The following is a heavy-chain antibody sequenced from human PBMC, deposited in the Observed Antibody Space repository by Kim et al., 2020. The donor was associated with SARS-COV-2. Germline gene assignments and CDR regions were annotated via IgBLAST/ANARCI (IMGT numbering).Heavy chain of an antibody. CDR2: IGGSDGTT. CDR3: MKGGWGWIWDH. CDR1: GFTFIGHA. Sequence: GGSLRLSCTTSGFTFIGHAMSWVRQAPGQGLEWVSCIGGSDGTTYYVDSVKGRFTISRDDAKNTLYLQMRALRADDTATYYCMKGGWGWIWDHWGQGPLVTVSS. D-gene: IGHD2-2*03. V-gene: IGHV3-23*01. J-gene: IGHJ4*02.